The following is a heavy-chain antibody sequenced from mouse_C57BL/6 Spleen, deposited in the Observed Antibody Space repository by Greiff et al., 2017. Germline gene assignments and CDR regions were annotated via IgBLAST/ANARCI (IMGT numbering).Heavy chain of an antibody. Sequence: QVQLQQPGAELVMPGASVKLSCKASGYTFTSYWMHWVKQRPGQGLEWIGEIDPSDSYTNSNQKFKGKATLTVDTPSSTAYMQLSSLTSEDSAVYYCASDGSSFAMDYWGQGTSVTVSS. CDR2: IDPSDSYT. J-gene: IGHJ4*01. CDR3: ASDGSSFAMDY. CDR1: GYTFTSYW. V-gene: IGHV1-69*01. D-gene: IGHD1-1*01.